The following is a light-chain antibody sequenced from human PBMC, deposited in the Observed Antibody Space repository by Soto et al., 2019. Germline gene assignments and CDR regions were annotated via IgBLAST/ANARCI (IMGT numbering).Light chain of an antibody. Sequence: EIVMTQSPATLSVSPGERATLSCRASQSVRSNLAWYQQKPDQAPRLLIYGASTRATGIPARFSGSGSGTEFTLTISSLQSEDFAVYYCQQYNNWPGTFGQGT. J-gene: IGKJ1*01. CDR1: QSVRSN. CDR3: QQYNNWPGT. CDR2: GAS. V-gene: IGKV3-15*01.